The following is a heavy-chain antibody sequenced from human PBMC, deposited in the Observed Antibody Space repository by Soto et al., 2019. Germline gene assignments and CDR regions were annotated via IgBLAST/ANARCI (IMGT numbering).Heavy chain of an antibody. V-gene: IGHV1-69*06. J-gene: IGHJ5*02. CDR3: ARDGSGSYYNLGCFDP. CDR1: GGTFSSYA. Sequence: QVQLVQSGAEVKKPGSSVKVSCKASGGTFSSYAISWVRQAPGQGLEWMGGIIPIFGTANYAQKFQGRVTITADKSTSTAYMELSSLRAEDTAVYYGARDGSGSYYNLGCFDPWGQGTLVTVSS. CDR2: IIPIFGTA. D-gene: IGHD3-10*01.